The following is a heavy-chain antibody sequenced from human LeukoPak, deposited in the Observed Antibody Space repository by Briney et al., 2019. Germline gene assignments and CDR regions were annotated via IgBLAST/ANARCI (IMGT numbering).Heavy chain of an antibody. V-gene: IGHV3-53*04. D-gene: IGHD5-18*01. CDR3: ARDSGDSYGYFDY. J-gene: IGHJ4*02. Sequence: PGGSLRLSCAASGFTVSSIYMSWVRQAPGKGLEWVSVIYSGGSTYYAGSVKGRFTISRHNSKNTLYLQMNSLRAEDTAVYYCARDSGDSYGYFDYWGQGTLVTVSS. CDR2: IYSGGST. CDR1: GFTVSSIY.